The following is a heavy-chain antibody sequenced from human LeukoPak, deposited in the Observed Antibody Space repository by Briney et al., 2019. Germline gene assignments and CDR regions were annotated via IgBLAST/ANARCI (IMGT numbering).Heavy chain of an antibody. CDR3: AKARPYCSGGSCFTRYYFDY. V-gene: IGHV3-30*18. CDR2: ISYDGSNK. D-gene: IGHD2-15*01. CDR1: GFTFSSYG. J-gene: IGHJ4*02. Sequence: GGSLRVSCAASGFTFSSYGMHWVRQAPGKGLEWVAVISYDGSNKYYADSVKGRFTISRDNSKNTLYLQMNSLRAEDTAVYYCAKARPYCSGGSCFTRYYFDYWGQGTLVTVSS.